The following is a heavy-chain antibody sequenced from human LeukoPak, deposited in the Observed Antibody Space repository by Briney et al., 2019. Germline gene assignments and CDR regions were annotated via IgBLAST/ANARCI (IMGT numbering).Heavy chain of an antibody. CDR1: GFTVSSNY. J-gene: IGHJ4*02. D-gene: IGHD6-19*01. Sequence: PGGSLRLSCTASGFTVSSNYMSWVRQAPGKGLEWVSDLYSGGSTTYADSVKGRFTISRDNSKNTVFLQMNSLRAEDTALYYCATCSTGWYYLDYWGQGTLVTVSS. V-gene: IGHV3-53*01. CDR3: ATCSTGWYYLDY. CDR2: LYSGGST.